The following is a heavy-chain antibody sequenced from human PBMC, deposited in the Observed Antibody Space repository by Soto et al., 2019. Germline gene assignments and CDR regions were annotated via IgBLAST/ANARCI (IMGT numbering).Heavy chain of an antibody. CDR2: IYYSGST. CDR3: ARVDNYYDSSGYYYDPGAFDI. J-gene: IGHJ3*02. V-gene: IGHV4-61*08. D-gene: IGHD3-22*01. Sequence: QVQLQESGPGLVKPSQTLSLTCTVSGGSISSGDYYWSWIRQPPGKGLEWIGYIYYSGSTNYNPSLKSRVTISVDTSKNQFSLKLSSVTAADTAVYYCARVDNYYDSSGYYYDPGAFDIWGQGTMVTVSS. CDR1: GGSISSGDYY.